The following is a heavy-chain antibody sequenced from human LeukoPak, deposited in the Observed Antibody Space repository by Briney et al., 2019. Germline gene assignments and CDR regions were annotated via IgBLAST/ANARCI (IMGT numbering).Heavy chain of an antibody. CDR2: TYYSGST. D-gene: IGHD5-18*01. V-gene: IGHV4-59*01. Sequence: SETLSLTCTVSGGSISSYYWSWIRQPPGKGLEWIGYTYYSGSTNYNPSLKSRVTISVDTSKNQFSLKLSSVTAADTAVYYCARGYSYAKGAFDIWGQGTMVTVSS. CDR1: GGSISSYY. CDR3: ARGYSYAKGAFDI. J-gene: IGHJ3*02.